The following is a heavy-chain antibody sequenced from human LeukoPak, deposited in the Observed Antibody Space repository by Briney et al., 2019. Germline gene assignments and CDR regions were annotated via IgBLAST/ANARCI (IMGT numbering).Heavy chain of an antibody. Sequence: KPSETLSLTCAVSGGSISSYYWSWIRQPPGKGLEWIGYIYYSGSTNYNPSLKSRVAISVDTSKNQFSLKLSSVTAADTAVYYCARHYRDPDSSHKRKVRGVIILYGMDVWGQGTTVTVSS. CDR3: ARHYRDPDSSHKRKVRGVIILYGMDV. V-gene: IGHV4-59*08. J-gene: IGHJ6*02. CDR2: IYYSGST. D-gene: IGHD3-10*01. CDR1: GGSISSYY.